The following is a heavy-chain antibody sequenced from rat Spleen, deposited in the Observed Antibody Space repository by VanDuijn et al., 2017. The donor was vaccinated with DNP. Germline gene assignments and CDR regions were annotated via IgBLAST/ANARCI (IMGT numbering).Heavy chain of an antibody. CDR2: IWSGENT. Sequence: VQLVESGGGSVQPGSPLKLSCAASGFTFSNYYMAWVRQAPTKGLEWLGAIWSGENTDYDSALKSRLSISRDTSKSQVFLKMNSLQTEDTTIYFCTGSSHYSPFAYWGQGTLVTVSS. CDR1: GFTFSNYY. V-gene: IGHV2-1*01. J-gene: IGHJ3*01. D-gene: IGHD3-5*01. CDR3: TGSSHYSPFAY.